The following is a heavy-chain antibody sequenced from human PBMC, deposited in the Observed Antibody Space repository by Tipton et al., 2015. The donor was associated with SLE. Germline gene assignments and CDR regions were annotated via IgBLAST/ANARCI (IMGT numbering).Heavy chain of an antibody. CDR1: GYSISSGYY. CDR3: ARAYYDFWSGYPD. J-gene: IGHJ4*02. V-gene: IGHV4-38-2*02. CDR2: IYHSGRT. Sequence: TLSLTCTVSGYSISSGYYWGWIRQPPGKGLEWIGSIYHSGRTYYNPSLKSRVTISVDTSKNQFSLKLSSVTAADTAVYYCARAYYDFWSGYPDWGQGTLVTVSS. D-gene: IGHD3-3*01.